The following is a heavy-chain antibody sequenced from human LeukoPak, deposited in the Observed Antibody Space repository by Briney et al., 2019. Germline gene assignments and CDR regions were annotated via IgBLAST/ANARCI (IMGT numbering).Heavy chain of an antibody. CDR3: ARDRSSGWPRTFDY. CDR1: GFTFSSYS. V-gene: IGHV3-48*01. CDR2: ISSSSSTI. Sequence: GGSLRLSCAASGFTFSSYSMNWVRQAPGKGLEWVSYISSSSSTIYYADSVKGRFTISRDNAKNSLHVQMSSLRAEDTAVYYCARDRSSGWPRTFDYWGQGTLVTVSS. D-gene: IGHD6-19*01. J-gene: IGHJ4*02.